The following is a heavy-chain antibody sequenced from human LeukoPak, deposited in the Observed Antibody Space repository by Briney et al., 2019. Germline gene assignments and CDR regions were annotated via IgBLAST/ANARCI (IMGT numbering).Heavy chain of an antibody. CDR1: GFTFDSYT. J-gene: IGHJ4*02. V-gene: IGHV3-23*01. Sequence: GGSLRLSCVASGFTFDSYTMHWVRQAPGKGLEWVSLISASGATTHYADSVKGRFTISRDNSKNTLYLQMNSLRAEDTAVYYCAKDFMRTYYYDSSDNYWGQGTLVTVSS. D-gene: IGHD3-22*01. CDR3: AKDFMRTYYYDSSDNY. CDR2: ISASGATT.